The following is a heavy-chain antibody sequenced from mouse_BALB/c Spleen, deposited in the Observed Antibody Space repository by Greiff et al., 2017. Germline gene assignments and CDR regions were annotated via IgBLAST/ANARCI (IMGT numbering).Heavy chain of an antibody. CDR1: GYSITSDYA. V-gene: IGHV3-2*02. CDR3: ARYYYGSSYYFDD. D-gene: IGHD1-1*01. Sequence: EVQLQESGPGLVKPSQSLSLTCTVTGYSITSDYAWNWIRQFPGNKLEWMGYISYSGSTSYNPSLKSRISITRDTSKNQFFLQLNSVTTEDTATYYCARYYYGSSYYFDDWGQGTTLTVSS. CDR2: ISYSGST. J-gene: IGHJ2*01.